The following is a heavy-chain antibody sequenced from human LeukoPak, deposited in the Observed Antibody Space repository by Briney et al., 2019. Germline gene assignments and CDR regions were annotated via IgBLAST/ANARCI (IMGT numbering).Heavy chain of an antibody. D-gene: IGHD3-3*01. J-gene: IGHJ5*02. V-gene: IGHV4-59*01. CDR3: ARVRDFWSGYWEVWFDP. Sequence: SETLSLTCTVSGGSIIGSYWSWIRQPPGKGLEWIGYIYYSGSTNYNPSLKSRVTISVDTSKNQLSLKLSSVTAADTAVYYCARVRDFWSGYWEVWFDPWGQGTPVTVSS. CDR2: IYYSGST. CDR1: GGSIIGSY.